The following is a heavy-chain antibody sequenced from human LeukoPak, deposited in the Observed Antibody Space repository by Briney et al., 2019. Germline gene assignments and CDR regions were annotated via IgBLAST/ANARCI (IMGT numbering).Heavy chain of an antibody. Sequence: GGSLRLSCAASGFTSGSYTMHWVRQGPGKGLEYVSGISSSGGSTYYANSVKGRFTISRDNSKNTLYLQMGSLRAEGMAVYYCARGDYSNAYRRYYYMDVWGKGTTVTVSS. CDR2: ISSSGGST. J-gene: IGHJ6*03. CDR3: ARGDYSNAYRRYYYMDV. V-gene: IGHV3-64*01. D-gene: IGHD4-11*01. CDR1: GFTSGSYT.